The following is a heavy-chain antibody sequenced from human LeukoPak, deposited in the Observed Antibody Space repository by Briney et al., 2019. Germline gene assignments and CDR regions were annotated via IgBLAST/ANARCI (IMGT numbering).Heavy chain of an antibody. J-gene: IGHJ6*03. CDR3: ARHVRRRVWFGESYYYYYMDV. Sequence: PSETLSLTCTVSGDSIRSNTYYWGWIRQPPGKGLEWIGSIYYSGSTYYNPSLKSRVTISVDTSKNQFSLKLSSVTAADTAVYYCARHVRRRVWFGESYYYYYMDVWGKGTTVTISS. V-gene: IGHV4-39*01. CDR2: IYYSGST. D-gene: IGHD3-10*01. CDR1: GDSIRSNTYY.